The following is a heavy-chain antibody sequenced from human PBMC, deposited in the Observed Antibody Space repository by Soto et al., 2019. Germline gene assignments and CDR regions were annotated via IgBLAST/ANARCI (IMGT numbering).Heavy chain of an antibody. V-gene: IGHV1-8*02. CDR2: MNPYTGNT. J-gene: IGHJ4*02. CDR1: GYTFINYD. CDR3: ARGAARFLVSRRGNYLDS. Sequence: QVQLVQSGAEVKKPGASVKVSCEASGYTFINYDINWVRQATGQGLEWMGWMNPYTGNTDYAQKFQGRFNMTRDTSIRTAYMELSTLRSEDTAVYYCARGAARFLVSRRGNYLDSWGQGTLVTVSS. D-gene: IGHD3-3*01.